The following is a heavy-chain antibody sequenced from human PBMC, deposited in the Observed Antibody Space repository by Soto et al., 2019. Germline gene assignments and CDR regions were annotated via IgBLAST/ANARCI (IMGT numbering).Heavy chain of an antibody. Sequence: GGSLRLSCAASGFTFISYAMSWVRQAPGKGLEWVSAISGSGGSTYYADSVKGRFTISRDNSKNTLYLQMNSLRAEDTAVYYCAKVTMKSPLRSPYYFDYWGQGTLVTVSS. V-gene: IGHV3-23*01. J-gene: IGHJ4*02. CDR3: AKVTMKSPLRSPYYFDY. CDR2: ISGSGGST. D-gene: IGHD3-3*01. CDR1: GFTFISYA.